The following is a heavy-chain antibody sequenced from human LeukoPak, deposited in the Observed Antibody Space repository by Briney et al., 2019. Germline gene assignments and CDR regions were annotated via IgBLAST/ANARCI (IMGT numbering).Heavy chain of an antibody. J-gene: IGHJ6*03. CDR2: MIPISGIA. V-gene: IGHV1-69*13. CDR1: GGTFSSHA. CDR3: ARGLQYQLFKALRYYYMDV. Sequence: GASVKVSCRVSGGTFSSHAIAWVRQAPGQGPEWMGGMIPISGIADYAQRFQGRVTITADESTSTAYMEVRSLASDDTAVYYCARGLQYQLFKALRYYYMDVWGEGTTVTVSS. D-gene: IGHD2-15*01.